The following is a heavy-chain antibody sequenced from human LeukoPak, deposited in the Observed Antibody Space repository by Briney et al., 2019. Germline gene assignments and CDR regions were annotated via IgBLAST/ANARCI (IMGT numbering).Heavy chain of an antibody. CDR3: ARVAVFGVVIFDY. D-gene: IGHD3-3*01. CDR1: GGSISSGGYY. CDR2: IYHSGST. V-gene: IGHV4-30-2*01. Sequence: SETLSLTCTVSGGSISSGGYYWSWIRQPPGKGLEWIGYIYHSGSTYYNPSLKSRVTISVDRSKNQFSLKLSSVTAADTAVYYCARVAVFGVVIFDYWGQGTLVTVSS. J-gene: IGHJ4*02.